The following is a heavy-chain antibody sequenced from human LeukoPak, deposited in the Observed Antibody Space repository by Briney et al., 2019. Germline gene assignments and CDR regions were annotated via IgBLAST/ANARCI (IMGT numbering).Heavy chain of an antibody. D-gene: IGHD3-22*01. Sequence: GGSLRLSCAASGFTVSNNYMSWVRQAPGKGLEWVSIIYSGGSTYYADSVKGRFTISRDNSKNTLHLQMKSLRADDTAVYYCARDGSSGLFAFDIWGQGTMVTVSS. CDR3: ARDGSSGLFAFDI. CDR1: GFTVSNNY. CDR2: IYSGGST. V-gene: IGHV3-53*01. J-gene: IGHJ3*02.